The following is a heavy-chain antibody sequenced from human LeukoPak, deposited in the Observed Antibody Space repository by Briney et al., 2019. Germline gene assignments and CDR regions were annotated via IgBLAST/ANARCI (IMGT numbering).Heavy chain of an antibody. V-gene: IGHV4-30-4*01. CDR2: FYYNGRT. CDR3: TRDPTVTSGGDWYFDL. CDR1: GGSMISADTY. J-gene: IGHJ2*01. D-gene: IGHD4-17*01. Sequence: SQTLSLTCTVSGGSMISADTYWTWIRQSPGKGLEWLVYFYYNGRTYYNPSLKSRVTISGDTSKNPFSLKLNSVTAADTAVYYCTRDPTVTSGGDWYFDLWGRGTLVTVSS.